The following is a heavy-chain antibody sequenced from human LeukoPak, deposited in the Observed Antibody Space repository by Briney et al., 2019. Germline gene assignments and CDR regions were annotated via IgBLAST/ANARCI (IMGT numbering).Heavy chain of an antibody. CDR1: GFTFSDYY. CDR2: ISSSGSTI. J-gene: IGHJ4*02. Sequence: GGSLRLSCAASGFTFSDYYMSWIRQAPGKGLEWVSYISSSGSTIYYADSVKGRFTISRDNAKNSLYLQMNSLRAEDTAVYYCALRTRYTVTTAYWGQGTLVTVSS. V-gene: IGHV3-11*01. CDR3: ALRTRYTVTTAY. D-gene: IGHD4-17*01.